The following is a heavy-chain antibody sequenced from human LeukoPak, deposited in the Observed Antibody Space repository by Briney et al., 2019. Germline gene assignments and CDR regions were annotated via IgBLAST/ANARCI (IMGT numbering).Heavy chain of an antibody. V-gene: IGHV3-23*01. CDR3: AKDWSGPGGAFDI. CDR1: GFTFSSYA. CDR2: ISGSGGST. Sequence: GGSLRLSCAAPGFTFSSYAMSWVRQAPGKGLEWVSAISGSGGSTYYADSVKGRFTISRDNSKNTLYLQMNSLRAEDTAVYYCAKDWSGPGGAFDIWGQGTMVTVSS. J-gene: IGHJ3*02. D-gene: IGHD1-26*01.